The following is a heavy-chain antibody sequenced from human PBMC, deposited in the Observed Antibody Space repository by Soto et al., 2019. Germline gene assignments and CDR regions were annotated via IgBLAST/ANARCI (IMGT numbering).Heavy chain of an antibody. J-gene: IGHJ6*02. CDR1: GGTFSSYA. CDR2: IIPIFGTA. V-gene: IGHV1-69*13. Sequence: VASVKVSCKASGGTFSSYAISWVRQAPGQGLEWMGGIIPIFGTANYAQRFQGRVTITADESTGTAYMELSSLRSEDTAVYYCARDRRHYYGMDVWGQGTTVTVS. CDR3: ARDRRHYYGMDV.